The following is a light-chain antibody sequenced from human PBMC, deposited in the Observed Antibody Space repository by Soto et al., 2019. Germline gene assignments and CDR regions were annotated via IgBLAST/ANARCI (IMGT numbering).Light chain of an antibody. CDR3: QQRSNWPRT. V-gene: IGKV3-11*01. Sequence: EIVLTQSPGTLSLSPGERATLSCRASQSVSSSSLAWYQQKPGQAPRLLIYDASNRATGIPARFSGSGSGTDFTLTISSLEPEDFAVYYCQQRSNWPRTFGGGTKVDIK. J-gene: IGKJ4*01. CDR1: QSVSSSS. CDR2: DAS.